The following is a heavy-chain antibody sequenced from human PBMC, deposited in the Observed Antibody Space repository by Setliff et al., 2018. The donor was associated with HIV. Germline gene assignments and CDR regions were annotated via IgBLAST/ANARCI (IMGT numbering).Heavy chain of an antibody. V-gene: IGHV1-8*01. D-gene: IGHD2-15*01. J-gene: IGHJ6*03. Sequence: ASVKVSCKASGHTSTSYDINWVRQATGQGLEWMGWMNPDSGNTGSAQNFQGRLTITWNTSISTAYMELGSLGFDDTAVYFCARTRSGGSSVYYYYYMDVWGQGTAVTV. CDR3: ARTRSGGSSVYYYYYMDV. CDR1: GHTSTSYD. CDR2: MNPDSGNT.